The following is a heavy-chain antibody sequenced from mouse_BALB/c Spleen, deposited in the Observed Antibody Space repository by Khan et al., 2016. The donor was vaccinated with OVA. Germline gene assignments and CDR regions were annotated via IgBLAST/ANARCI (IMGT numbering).Heavy chain of an antibody. CDR2: ISDGGSYT. V-gene: IGHV5-4*02. Sequence: EVELVESGGGLVKPGGSLKLSCAASGFTFSDYYMYWVRQTPEKRLEWVATISDGGSYTYYPDSVKGRFTISRDDAKNNLYLQMSRLKSEDTAIDYCARGYYGNPFAYWGQGTLVTVSA. J-gene: IGHJ3*01. CDR3: ARGYYGNPFAY. D-gene: IGHD2-1*01. CDR1: GFTFSDYY.